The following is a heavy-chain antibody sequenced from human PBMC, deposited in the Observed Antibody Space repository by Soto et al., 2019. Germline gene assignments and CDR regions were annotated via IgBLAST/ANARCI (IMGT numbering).Heavy chain of an antibody. D-gene: IGHD3-22*01. J-gene: IGHJ3*02. Sequence: QVQLQESGPGLVKPSQTLSLTCTVSGGSISSGGYYWSWIRQHPGKGLEWIGYIYYSGSTYYNPSLKRRVTISVDTSKNQFSLKLSSVTAADTAVYYCARSLRYDSSGYNAFDIWGQGTMVTVSS. CDR1: GGSISSGGYY. CDR3: ARSLRYDSSGYNAFDI. CDR2: IYYSGST. V-gene: IGHV4-31*03.